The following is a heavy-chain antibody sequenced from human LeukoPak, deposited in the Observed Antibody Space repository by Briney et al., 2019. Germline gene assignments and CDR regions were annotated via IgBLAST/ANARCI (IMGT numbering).Heavy chain of an antibody. D-gene: IGHD3-10*01. CDR2: INHSGST. CDR1: GGSFSGYY. Sequence: SETLSLTCAVYGGSFSGYYWSWIRQPPGKGLEWIGEINHSGSTNYNPSLKSRVTISVDTSKNQFSLKLSSVTAADTAVYYCARDLYGSGSVWGQGTLVTVSS. V-gene: IGHV4-34*01. J-gene: IGHJ4*02. CDR3: ARDLYGSGSV.